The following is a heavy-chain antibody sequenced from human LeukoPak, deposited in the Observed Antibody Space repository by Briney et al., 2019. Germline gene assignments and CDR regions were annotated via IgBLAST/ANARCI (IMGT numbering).Heavy chain of an antibody. CDR1: GFTFRSYW. J-gene: IGHJ3*01. CDR3: ARDRSGSNNEWP. V-gene: IGHV3-74*01. D-gene: IGHD1-26*01. CDR2: VNTDGSAT. Sequence: PGGSLRLSCAASGFTFRSYWMHWVRQAPGKGLVWVSRVNTDGSATIYADSVRGRFTISRDNANNTLYLQMNSLRAEDSAVYYCARDRSGSNNEWPWGQGTMVTVSS.